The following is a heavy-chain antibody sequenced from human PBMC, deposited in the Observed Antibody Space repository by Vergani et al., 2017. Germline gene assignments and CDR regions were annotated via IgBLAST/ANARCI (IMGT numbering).Heavy chain of an antibody. CDR3: ARARVAGPHWYFDL. V-gene: IGHV1-69*01. CDR2: IIPIFGTA. J-gene: IGHJ2*01. D-gene: IGHD6-19*01. Sequence: QVQLVQSGAEVKKPGSSVKVSCKASGGTFSSYAISWVRQAPGQGLEWMGGIIPIFGTANYAQKFQGRVTITADESTSTAYMELSSLRSDDTAVYYCARARVAGPHWYFDLWGRGTLVTVSS. CDR1: GGTFSSYA.